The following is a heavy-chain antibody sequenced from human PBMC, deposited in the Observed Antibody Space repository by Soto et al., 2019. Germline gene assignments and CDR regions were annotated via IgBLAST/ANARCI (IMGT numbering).Heavy chain of an antibody. Sequence: QVQLVQSGAEVKKPGSSVKVSCKASGGTFSSYAINWVRQAPGQGLEWMGGIIPIFGTADYAQKFQGRVMITADESTTTAYMQLSSLRSEDTAVYYCASVAAKYYYYGMDVWGQGTTVTVSS. CDR2: IIPIFGTA. D-gene: IGHD1-26*01. J-gene: IGHJ6*02. CDR3: ASVAAKYYYYGMDV. V-gene: IGHV1-69*12. CDR1: GGTFSSYA.